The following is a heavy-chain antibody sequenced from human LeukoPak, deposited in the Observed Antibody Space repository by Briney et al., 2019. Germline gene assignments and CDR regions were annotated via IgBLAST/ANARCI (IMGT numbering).Heavy chain of an antibody. CDR1: GYTFNNYW. V-gene: IGHV5-51*01. D-gene: IGHD2-15*01. CDR3: AKLGYCSADTCYSYFDS. Sequence: GESLKISCQASGYTFNNYWIGWVRQVPGKGLECMGIIYPGNSETKYSPSFRGQVIISADKSINTAYLQWSSLKDSDSAMYYCAKLGYCSADTCYSYFDSWGQGSLVTVSS. J-gene: IGHJ4*02. CDR2: IYPGNSET.